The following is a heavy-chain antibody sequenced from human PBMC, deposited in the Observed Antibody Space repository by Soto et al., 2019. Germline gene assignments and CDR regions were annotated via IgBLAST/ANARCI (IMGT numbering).Heavy chain of an antibody. J-gene: IGHJ4*02. V-gene: IGHV3-30-3*01. D-gene: IGHD6-13*01. CDR2: ISYDGSNK. Sequence: LRLSCAASGFTFSSYAMHWVRQAPGKGLEWVAVISYDGSNKYYADSVKGRFTISRDNSKNTLYLQMNSLRAEDTAVYYCARDTAAGSDFDYWGQGTLVTVSS. CDR3: ARDTAAGSDFDY. CDR1: GFTFSSYA.